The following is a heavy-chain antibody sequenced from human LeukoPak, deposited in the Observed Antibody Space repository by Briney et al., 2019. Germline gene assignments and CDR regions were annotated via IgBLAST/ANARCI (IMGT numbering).Heavy chain of an antibody. J-gene: IGHJ4*02. V-gene: IGHV4-34*01. Sequence: SETLSLTCAVYGGSFSGYYWSWIRQPPGKGLEWIGEINHSGSTNYNPSLKSRVTISVDTSKNQFSLKLSSVTAADTAVYYYARDGSGSYYGYWGQGTLVTVSS. CDR2: INHSGST. D-gene: IGHD3-10*01. CDR3: ARDGSGSYYGY. CDR1: GGSFSGYY.